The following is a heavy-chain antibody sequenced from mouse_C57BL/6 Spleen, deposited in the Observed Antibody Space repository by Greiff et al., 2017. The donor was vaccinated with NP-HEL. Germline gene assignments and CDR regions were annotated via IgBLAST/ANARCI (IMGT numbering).Heavy chain of an antibody. CDR1: GYTFTSYW. J-gene: IGHJ4*01. D-gene: IGHD1-1*01. CDR2: IYPSDSET. CDR3: ARGYYGGYAMDY. V-gene: IGHV1-61*01. Sequence: VQLQQPGAELVRPGSSVKLSCKASGYTFTSYWMDWVKQRPGQGLEWIGNIYPSDSETHYNQKFKDKATLTVDKSSSTAYMQLSSLTSEDSAVYYCARGYYGGYAMDYWGQGTSVTVSS.